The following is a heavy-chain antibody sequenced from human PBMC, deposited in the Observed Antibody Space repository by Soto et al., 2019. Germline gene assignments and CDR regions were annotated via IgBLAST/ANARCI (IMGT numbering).Heavy chain of an antibody. J-gene: IGHJ4*02. V-gene: IGHV3-30-3*01. Sequence: GGSLRLSCAASGFTFSSYAMHWVRQAPGKGLEWVAVISYDGSNKYYADSVKGRFTISRDNSKNTLYLQMNSLRAEDTAVYYCARASFEYSSSSFDYWGQGTLVTVSS. CDR2: ISYDGSNK. CDR3: ARASFEYSSSSFDY. D-gene: IGHD6-6*01. CDR1: GFTFSSYA.